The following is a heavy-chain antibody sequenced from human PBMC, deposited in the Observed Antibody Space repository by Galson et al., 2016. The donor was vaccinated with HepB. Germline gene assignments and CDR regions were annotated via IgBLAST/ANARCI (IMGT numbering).Heavy chain of an antibody. CDR3: ARPRLTTGSPYNSFDP. J-gene: IGHJ5*02. CDR1: GGSFSDYY. Sequence: SETLSLTCGVSGGSFSDYYWTWIRQPPGKGLEWIGEINHGGDTNYNPSLKSRATMSVDTSKSQFYLKLSSVTAADTAVYYCARPRLTTGSPYNSFDPWGQGTLVTVSS. CDR2: INHGGDT. D-gene: IGHD1-26*01. V-gene: IGHV4-34*01.